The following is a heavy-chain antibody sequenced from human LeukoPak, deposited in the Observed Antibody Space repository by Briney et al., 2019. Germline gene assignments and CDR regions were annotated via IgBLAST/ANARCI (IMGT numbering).Heavy chain of an antibody. Sequence: GGSLRLSCAASGFTFSSYAMSWVRQAPGKGLEWVSAISGSGGSTYYADSVKGRFTISRDNSKNTLYLQMNSLRAEDTAVYYCAKDLYSSGWFHAFDIWAKGQWSPSLQ. CDR2: ISGSGGST. J-gene: IGHJ3*02. CDR3: AKDLYSSGWFHAFDI. CDR1: GFTFSSYA. D-gene: IGHD6-19*01. V-gene: IGHV3-23*01.